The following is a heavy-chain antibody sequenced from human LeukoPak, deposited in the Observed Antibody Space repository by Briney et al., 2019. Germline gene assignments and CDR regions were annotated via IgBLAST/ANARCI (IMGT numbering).Heavy chain of an antibody. J-gene: IGHJ6*04. Sequence: GGSLRLSCAASGFTFSSYGMHWVRQAPGKGLEWVAVISYDGSNKYYADSVKGRFTISRDNSKNTLYLQMNSLRAEDTAVYYCAKATPYYDILTGYYTTIHYYYGMDVWGKGTTVTVSS. CDR3: AKATPYYDILTGYYTTIHYYYGMDV. CDR1: GFTFSSYG. V-gene: IGHV3-30*18. D-gene: IGHD3-9*01. CDR2: ISYDGSNK.